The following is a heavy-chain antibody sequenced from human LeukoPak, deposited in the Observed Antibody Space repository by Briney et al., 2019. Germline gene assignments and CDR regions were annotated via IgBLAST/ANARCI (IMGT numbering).Heavy chain of an antibody. CDR2: MNPNSGNT. V-gene: IGHV1-8*01. CDR1: GYTFTSYD. D-gene: IGHD5-12*01. CDR3: ARIPGPWLGDWFDP. Sequence: ASVKVSCKASGYTFTSYDINWVRQATGQGLEWMGWMNPNSGNTGYAQKFQGRVTITTDESTSTAYMELSSLRSEDTAVYYCARIPGPWLGDWFDPWGQGTLVTVSS. J-gene: IGHJ5*02.